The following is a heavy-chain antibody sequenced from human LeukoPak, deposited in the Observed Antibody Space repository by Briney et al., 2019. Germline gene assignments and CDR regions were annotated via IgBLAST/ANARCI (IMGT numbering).Heavy chain of an antibody. CDR3: ASRRGGIVGDY. CDR2: RWYEVSNK. J-gene: IGHJ4*02. Sequence: GGSLRLPCAPSGFTFSSYGMHWVRQAPGKGLEWEALRWYEVSNKYYADSVKGLITISRDNSKNPVYLQMNSLRAEDTAVYYCASRRGGIVGDYWGQGTLVTVSS. V-gene: IGHV3-33*01. CDR1: GFTFSSYG. D-gene: IGHD2-15*01.